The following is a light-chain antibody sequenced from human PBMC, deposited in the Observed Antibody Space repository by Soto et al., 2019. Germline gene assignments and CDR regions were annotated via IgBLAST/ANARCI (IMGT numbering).Light chain of an antibody. V-gene: IGKV3-20*01. Sequence: IVLTQSPVTLSLYPGERATLSCRASQSVSNNYLAWYQQKPGQAPRLLIYGASNRATGIPDRFSGSGSGTDFTLTISRLEPEDFAVYYCQQYGSSGTFGQRSMVAIK. CDR3: QQYGSSGT. J-gene: IGKJ1*01. CDR1: QSVSNNY. CDR2: GAS.